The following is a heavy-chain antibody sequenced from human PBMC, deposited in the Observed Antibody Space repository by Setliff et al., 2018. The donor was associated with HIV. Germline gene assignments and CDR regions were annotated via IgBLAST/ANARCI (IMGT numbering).Heavy chain of an antibody. CDR1: GDTFSNYA. V-gene: IGHV1-69*05. J-gene: IGHJ4*02. CDR3: ASGSGYCNKGDCYIGVHRTPDKYYFDS. CDR2: INPLFGTT. Sequence: SVKVSSKASGDTFSNYAITWVRQAPGQGLEWMGGINPLFGTTNYAHNFQGRLTITTDQIMSTAYMELTSLRSEDTAVYYCASGSGYCNKGDCYIGVHRTPDKYYFDSWGQGTLVTVSS. D-gene: IGHD2-8*01.